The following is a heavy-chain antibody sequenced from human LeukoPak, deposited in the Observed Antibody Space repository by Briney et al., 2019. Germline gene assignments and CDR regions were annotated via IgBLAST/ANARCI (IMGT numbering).Heavy chain of an antibody. D-gene: IGHD5-12*01. V-gene: IGHV3-11*01. J-gene: IGHJ4*02. Sequence: PGGSLRLSCAASGFTFSDYYMSWIRQAPGKGLEWVAYITSSGSAIYYADSVRGRFTISRDNSRNSVFLQMDGLRAEDTAIYYCATGIVATSGDYWGQGTLVIVSS. CDR3: ATGIVATSGDY. CDR1: GFTFSDYY. CDR2: ITSSGSAI.